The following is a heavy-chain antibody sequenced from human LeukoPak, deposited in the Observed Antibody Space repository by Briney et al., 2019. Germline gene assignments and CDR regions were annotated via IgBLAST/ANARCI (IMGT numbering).Heavy chain of an antibody. Sequence: GGSLRLAWAASGSTFGSYSINRVRQAPGKGLEWVSFISSSSSYICYADSVKGRFTISRDNSKNTLYLQMNSLRAEGTAVYYCAKDRGSYGYYFDYWGQGTLVTVPS. CDR2: ISSSSSYI. CDR3: AKDRGSYGYYFDY. J-gene: IGHJ4*02. V-gene: IGHV3-21*01. D-gene: IGHD5-18*01. CDR1: GSTFGSYS.